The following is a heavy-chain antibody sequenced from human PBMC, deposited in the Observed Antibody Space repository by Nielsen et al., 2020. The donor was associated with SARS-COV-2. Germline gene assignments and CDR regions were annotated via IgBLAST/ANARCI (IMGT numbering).Heavy chain of an antibody. CDR2: ISTSGRKI. Sequence: GESLKISCAASGFPFNYYSMDWVRQAPGKGLEWVSSISTSGRKIYYADSVKGRFTISRDNGKNSVYLQMNTLRAGDTGVYFCARAGDGDHTDAFDFWGQGTMVAASS. CDR1: GFPFNYYS. D-gene: IGHD4-17*01. V-gene: IGHV3-21*01. J-gene: IGHJ3*01. CDR3: ARAGDGDHTDAFDF.